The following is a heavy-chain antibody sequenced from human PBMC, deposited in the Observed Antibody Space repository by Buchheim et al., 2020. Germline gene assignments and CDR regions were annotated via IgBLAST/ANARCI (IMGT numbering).Heavy chain of an antibody. D-gene: IGHD3-3*01. J-gene: IGHJ6*02. Sequence: EVQLLESGGGLVQPGESLRLSCAASEFTFNNYAMTWVRQAPGKGLEWVSAISGSGGRAYYADSVKGRFTISRDNSKNTLYVQMNSLRAEDTAVYYCAGGFWSGYETRDRFYGMDVWGQGTT. CDR3: AGGFWSGYETRDRFYGMDV. CDR1: EFTFNNYA. CDR2: ISGSGGRA. V-gene: IGHV3-23*01.